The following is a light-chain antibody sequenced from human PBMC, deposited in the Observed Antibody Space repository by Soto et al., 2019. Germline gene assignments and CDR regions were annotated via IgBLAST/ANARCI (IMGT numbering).Light chain of an antibody. CDR2: AAS. CDR3: QQYYSFPWT. CDR1: QSISGW. J-gene: IGKJ1*01. Sequence: DIQMTQSPSTLSASVGDRVTITCRASQSISGWLSWYQQKPGKAPELLIYAASTLQSGVPSRFSGSGSGTDFTLTISCLQSEDFATYYCQQYYSFPWTFGQGTKVDIK. V-gene: IGKV1-5*01.